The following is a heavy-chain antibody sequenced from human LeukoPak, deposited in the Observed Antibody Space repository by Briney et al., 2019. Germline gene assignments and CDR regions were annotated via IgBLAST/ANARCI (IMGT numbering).Heavy chain of an antibody. CDR1: GYSISSNYY. CDR3: AATMVRGVGGGNWFDP. CDR2: IYHSGST. J-gene: IGHJ5*02. V-gene: IGHV4-38-2*02. Sequence: SETLSLTCIVSGYSISSNYYWGWIRQPPGKGLEWIGSIYHSGSTFYNPSLKSRLTISVDTSKNQFSLKLSSVTAADTAVYYCAATMVRGVGGGNWFDPWGQGTLVTVSS. D-gene: IGHD3-10*01.